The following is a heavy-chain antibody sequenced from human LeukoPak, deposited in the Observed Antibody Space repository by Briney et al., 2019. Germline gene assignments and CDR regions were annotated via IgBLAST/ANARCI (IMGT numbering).Heavy chain of an antibody. CDR1: GGSISSGDYY. D-gene: IGHD4-23*01. Sequence: PSETLSLTCTVSGGSISSGDYYWSWIRQPPGKGLEWIGYIYYSGSTYYNPSLKSRVTISVDTSKNQFSMKLSSVTAADTAVYYCARHTQLDYGGKVDAFDIWGQGTMVTVSS. J-gene: IGHJ3*02. CDR3: ARHTQLDYGGKVDAFDI. V-gene: IGHV4-30-4*01. CDR2: IYYSGST.